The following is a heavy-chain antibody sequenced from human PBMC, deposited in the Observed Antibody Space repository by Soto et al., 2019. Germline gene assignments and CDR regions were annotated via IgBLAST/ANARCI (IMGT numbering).Heavy chain of an antibody. J-gene: IGHJ6*02. CDR1: GGTFSSYA. CDR2: IIPIFGTA. CDR3: ARGKGGSPASYYYYGMDV. Sequence: ASVKVSCKASGGTFSSYAISWVRQAPGQGLEWMGGIIPIFGTANYAQKFQGRVTITADESTSTAYMELSSLRSEDTAVYYCARGKGGSPASYYYYGMDVWGQGTTVTV. D-gene: IGHD1-26*01. V-gene: IGHV1-69*13.